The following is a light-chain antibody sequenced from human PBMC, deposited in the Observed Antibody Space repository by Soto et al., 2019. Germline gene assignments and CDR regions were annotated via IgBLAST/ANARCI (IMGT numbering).Light chain of an antibody. J-gene: IGLJ2*01. CDR3: SSYTSSSTLV. CDR1: SSDVGGYNY. CDR2: DVS. V-gene: IGLV2-14*01. Sequence: QSALTQPASVSGSPGQSITISCTGTSSDVGGYNYVSWYQQHPGKAPKLMIYDVSNRPSGVSNRFSGSKSGNTASLTTSGPQAEVEADYFCSSYTSSSTLVFGGGTKLTVL.